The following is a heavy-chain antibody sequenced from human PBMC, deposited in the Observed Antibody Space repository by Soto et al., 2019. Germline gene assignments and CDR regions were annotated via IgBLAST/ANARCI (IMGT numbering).Heavy chain of an antibody. D-gene: IGHD3-3*01. J-gene: IGHJ3*02. CDR1: GFTFSSYG. V-gene: IGHV3-33*01. CDR3: ARGRVYYDFWSGYYTGSSSPDAFDI. Sequence: QVQLVESGGGVVQPGRSLRLSCAASGFTFSSYGMHWVRQAPGKGLEWVAVIWYDGSNKYYADSVKGRFTISRDNSNNTLYXXMXSXXADGTAVYYCARGRVYYDFWSGYYTGSSSPDAFDIWGQGTMVTVSS. CDR2: IWYDGSNK.